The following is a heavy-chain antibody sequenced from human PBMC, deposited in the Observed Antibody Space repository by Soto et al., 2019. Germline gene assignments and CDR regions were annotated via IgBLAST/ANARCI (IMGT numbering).Heavy chain of an antibody. CDR1: GFVFADYG. Sequence: GGSLRLSCSTSGFVFADYGLNWFRQAPGKGLEWVGFIRSVPYGGTTEYAASVKGRFTISVDVSKSIGYLQMNSLQTEDTAVYFCTRMDSGYAIFDDWGQGTLVTVSS. CDR3: TRMDSGYAIFDD. J-gene: IGHJ4*02. V-gene: IGHV3-49*03. CDR2: IRSVPYGGTT. D-gene: IGHD5-12*01.